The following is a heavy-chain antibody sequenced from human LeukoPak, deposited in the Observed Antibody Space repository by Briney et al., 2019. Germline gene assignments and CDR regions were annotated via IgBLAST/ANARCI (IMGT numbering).Heavy chain of an antibody. CDR1: GGSFGGYY. J-gene: IGHJ5*02. D-gene: IGHD3-22*01. CDR3: ARKTMIVVVNWFDP. V-gene: IGHV4-34*01. CDR2: INHSGST. Sequence: SETLSLTCAVYGGSFGGYYWSWIRQPPGKGLEWIGEINHSGSTNYNPSLKSRVTTSVDTSKNQFSLKLSSVTAADTAVYYCARKTMIVVVNWFDPWGQGTLVTVSS.